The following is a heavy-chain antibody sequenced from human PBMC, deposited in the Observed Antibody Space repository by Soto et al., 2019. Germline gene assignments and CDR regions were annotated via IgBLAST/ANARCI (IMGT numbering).Heavy chain of an antibody. CDR3: AKDIVVVPAANDAFDI. V-gene: IGHV3-23*01. CDR1: GFTFSSYA. Sequence: GGSLRLSCAASGFTFSSYAMCWVRQAPGKGLEWVSAISGNAGTINYADSVKGRFTISRDNSKNTLYLQMNSLRVEDTAVYYCAKDIVVVPAANDAFDIWGQGTMVTVSS. J-gene: IGHJ3*02. D-gene: IGHD2-15*01. CDR2: ISGNAGTI.